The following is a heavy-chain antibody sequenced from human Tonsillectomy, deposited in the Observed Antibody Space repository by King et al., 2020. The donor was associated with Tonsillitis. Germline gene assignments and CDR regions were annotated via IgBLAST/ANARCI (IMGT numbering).Heavy chain of an antibody. CDR3: ARDTYSNYAFDI. CDR1: GGSFSGYY. D-gene: IGHD4-11*01. Sequence: HVQLPQWGAGLLKPSETLSLTCAVYGGSFSGYYWTWIRQTPGKGLEWIGEINHSGSTNYNPSLKSRVTISVDTSKNQFSLKLSSVTAADTAVYYCARDTYSNYAFDIWGQGTMVTVSS. V-gene: IGHV4-34*01. J-gene: IGHJ3*02. CDR2: INHSGST.